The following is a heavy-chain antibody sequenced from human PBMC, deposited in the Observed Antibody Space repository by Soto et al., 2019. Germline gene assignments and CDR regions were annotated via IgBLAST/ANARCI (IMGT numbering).Heavy chain of an antibody. CDR2: LDNDGTNT. V-gene: IGHV3-74*01. Sequence: EVQLVESGGGLVQPGGSLRLSCAASGFTFSTYWMHWVRQAPGKGLVWVSRLDNDGTNTRYADSVKGRFTVSRDNGKNTMYLQMDSLRAEDTAVYYCARDGGTYFDYWGQGTLVTVSS. J-gene: IGHJ4*02. CDR1: GFTFSTYW. D-gene: IGHD3-16*01. CDR3: ARDGGTYFDY.